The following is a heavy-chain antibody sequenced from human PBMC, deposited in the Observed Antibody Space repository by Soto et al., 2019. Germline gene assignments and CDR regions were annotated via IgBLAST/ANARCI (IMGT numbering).Heavy chain of an antibody. CDR3: ARVFLWFGEGDTYDDYGMDV. CDR2: MNPKSGNT. J-gene: IGHJ6*02. V-gene: IGHV1-8*01. CDR1: GYPFTSYD. D-gene: IGHD3-10*01. Sequence: ASLKVSCTASGYPFTSYDINWVRHATGQGLEWMGWMNPKSGNTGYAQKFQGRVTMTRNTSISTAYMELSSLRSEDTAVDYCARVFLWFGEGDTYDDYGMDVWGQGTTVTVSS.